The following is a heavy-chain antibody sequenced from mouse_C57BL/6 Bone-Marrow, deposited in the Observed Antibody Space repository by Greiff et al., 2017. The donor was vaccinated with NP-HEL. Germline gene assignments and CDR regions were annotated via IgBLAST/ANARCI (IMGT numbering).Heavy chain of an antibody. CDR1: GFTFSDYY. CDR3: AREGGLRRRTYAMDY. D-gene: IGHD2-4*01. Sequence: EVQVVESEGGLVQPGSSMKLSCTTSGFTFSDYYMAWVRQVPEKGLDWVANINYDGSSTYYLDSLKSRFIISRDNAKNIIYLQMSSLKSEDTATYYCAREGGLRRRTYAMDYWGQGTSVTVSS. CDR2: INYDGSST. J-gene: IGHJ4*01. V-gene: IGHV5-16*01.